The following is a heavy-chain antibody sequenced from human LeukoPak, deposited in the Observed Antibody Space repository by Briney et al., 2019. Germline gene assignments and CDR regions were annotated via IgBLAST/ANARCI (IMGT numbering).Heavy chain of an antibody. Sequence: PGGSLRLSCAASGFTFSSYAMHWVRQAPGKGLEWVAVISFDGSNKYFPDSVKGRFTISRDNSKNTLYLQMNSLRAEDTAVYYCARGVALSNWGQGTLVTVSS. CDR3: ARGVALSN. CDR2: ISFDGSNK. V-gene: IGHV3-30*03. J-gene: IGHJ4*02. CDR1: GFTFSSYA. D-gene: IGHD2-15*01.